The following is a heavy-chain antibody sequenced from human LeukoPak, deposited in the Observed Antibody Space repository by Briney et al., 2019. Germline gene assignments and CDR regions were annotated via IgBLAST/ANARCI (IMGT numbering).Heavy chain of an antibody. D-gene: IGHD3-10*01. J-gene: IGHJ4*02. CDR2: VNPSRSS. Sequence: SETLSLTRAVYGGSFRGYYWRWIRQPTGKGLEWIGEVNPSRSSNSTPSLQSRVTISVDTSKNQSSLKLSSVTAADTAVYYCARRPQYYSTSGSFLDYWGQGTLVTVSS. CDR3: ARRPQYYSTSGSFLDY. CDR1: GGSFRGYY. V-gene: IGHV4-34*01.